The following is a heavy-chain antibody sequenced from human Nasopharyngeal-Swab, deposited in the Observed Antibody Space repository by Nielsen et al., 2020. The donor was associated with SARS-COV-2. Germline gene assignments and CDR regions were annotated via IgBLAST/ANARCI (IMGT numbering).Heavy chain of an antibody. J-gene: IGHJ4*02. V-gene: IGHV1-18*01. CDR3: AREVDGDLWVY. Sequence: GESLKISCKGSGYTFTSYGISWVRQAPGQGLEWMGWISAYNGNTNYAQKLQGRVTMTTDTSTSTAYMELRSLRSDDTAVYYCAREVDGDLWVYWGQGTLVTVSS. CDR1: GYTFTSYG. CDR2: ISAYNGNT. D-gene: IGHD4-17*01.